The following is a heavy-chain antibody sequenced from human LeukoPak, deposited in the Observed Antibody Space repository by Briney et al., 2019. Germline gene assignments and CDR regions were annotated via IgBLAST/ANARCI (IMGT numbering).Heavy chain of an antibody. V-gene: IGHV3-7*01. J-gene: IGHJ4*02. CDR1: GFTFSSYW. CDR2: IKQDGSEK. Sequence: GGSLRLSCAASGFTFSSYWMSWVRQAPGKGLEWAANIKQDGSEKYYVDSVKGRFTISRDNAKNSLYLQMNSLRAEDTAVYYCARYYYDYVWGSYRYTGYFDYWGQGTLVTVSS. D-gene: IGHD3-16*02. CDR3: ARYYYDYVWGSYRYTGYFDY.